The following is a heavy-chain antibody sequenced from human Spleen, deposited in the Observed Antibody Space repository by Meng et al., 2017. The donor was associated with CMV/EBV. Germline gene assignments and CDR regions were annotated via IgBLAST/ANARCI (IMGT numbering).Heavy chain of an antibody. Sequence: SETLSLTCTVSGGSISSSSYYWGWIRQPPGKGLEWIGTIYYSGTTYYNPSLKSRVTISVDTSKNQFSLTLGSVTAADTAMYYCARINYGNYGHFDYWGQGTLVTVSS. CDR2: IYYSGTT. CDR1: GGSISSSSYY. V-gene: IGHV4-39*07. D-gene: IGHD4-11*01. CDR3: ARINYGNYGHFDY. J-gene: IGHJ4*02.